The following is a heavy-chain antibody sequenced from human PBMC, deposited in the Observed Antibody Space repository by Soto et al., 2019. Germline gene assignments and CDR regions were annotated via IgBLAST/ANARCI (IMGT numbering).Heavy chain of an antibody. Sequence: SETLSLTCAVYGGSFSGYYWSWIRQPPGKGLEWIGEINHSGSTNYNPSLKSRVTISVDTSKNQFSLKLSSVTAADTAVYYCASCGYSRRCFLDYWGQGTLVTVSS. CDR3: ASCGYSRRCFLDY. CDR1: GGSFSGYY. D-gene: IGHD5-18*01. V-gene: IGHV4-34*01. CDR2: INHSGST. J-gene: IGHJ4*02.